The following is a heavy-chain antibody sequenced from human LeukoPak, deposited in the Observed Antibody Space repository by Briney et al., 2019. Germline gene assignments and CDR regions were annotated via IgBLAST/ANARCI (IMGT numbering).Heavy chain of an antibody. J-gene: IGHJ6*02. D-gene: IGHD3-3*01. Sequence: SETLSLTCTVSSGSISSYYWSWIRQPPGKGLEWIGYIYYSGSTNYNPSLKSRVTISVDTSKNQFSLKLSSVTAADTAVYYCARYLVFLEWSTRYYGMDVWGQGTTVTVSS. V-gene: IGHV4-59*01. CDR2: IYYSGST. CDR1: SGSISSYY. CDR3: ARYLVFLEWSTRYYGMDV.